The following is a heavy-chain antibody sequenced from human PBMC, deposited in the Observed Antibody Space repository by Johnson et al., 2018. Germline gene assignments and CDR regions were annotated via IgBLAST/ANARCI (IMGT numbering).Heavy chain of an antibody. CDR3: AKDLRGVGATSDAFDI. V-gene: IGHV3-30*18. CDR2: ILYDGSNK. D-gene: IGHD1-26*01. CDR1: GFTFSNYG. J-gene: IGHJ3*02. Sequence: QVQLVQSGGGVVQPGRSLRLSCAASGFTFSNYGMHWVRQAPGKGLEWVALILYDGSNKYYADSVKGRFSISRDNSKNTLYLQMNSLRGEETAVYYCAKDLRGVGATSDAFDIWGQGTMVTVSS.